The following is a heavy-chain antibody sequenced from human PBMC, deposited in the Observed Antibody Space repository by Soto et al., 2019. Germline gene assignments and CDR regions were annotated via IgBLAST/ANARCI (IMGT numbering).Heavy chain of an antibody. Sequence: PSETLSLTCAVYGGSFSGYYWSWIRQPPGKGLEWIGEINHSGSTNYSPSLKSRVTISVDTSKNQFSLKLSSVTAADTAVYFCVREDDGGDRAYYASDVWGQGTSVTLSS. J-gene: IGHJ6*02. CDR1: GGSFSGYY. V-gene: IGHV4-34*01. CDR2: INHSGST. CDR3: VREDDGGDRAYYASDV. D-gene: IGHD3-16*01.